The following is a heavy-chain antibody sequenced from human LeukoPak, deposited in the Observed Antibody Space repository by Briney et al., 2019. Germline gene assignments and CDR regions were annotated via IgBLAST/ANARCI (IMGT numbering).Heavy chain of an antibody. J-gene: IGHJ4*02. CDR2: ISASGGST. CDR1: GFTFDSYA. CDR3: AKGSPTTSDF. Sequence: GGSLRLSCAASGFTFDSYAMTWVRQAPGKGLDWVSTISASGGSTYYADSVQSRFTISRDDSKNTLNLHMNSLSAEDTALCYCAKGSPTTSDFWGQGTLVTVSS. D-gene: IGHD2/OR15-2a*01. V-gene: IGHV3-23*01.